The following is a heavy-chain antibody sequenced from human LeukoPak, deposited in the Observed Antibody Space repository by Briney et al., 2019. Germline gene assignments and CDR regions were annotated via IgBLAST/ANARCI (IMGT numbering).Heavy chain of an antibody. CDR1: GFTFSTFG. Sequence: GGSLRLSCAASGFTFSTFGIHWVRQAAGKGVEWVAAISPDGNSEYYADSVKGRFTISRDNSKNMIYLQMNSLRGEDSAVYYCAKVNNYDDYWGQGTLVTVSS. CDR3: AKVNNYDDY. D-gene: IGHD1/OR15-1a*01. V-gene: IGHV3-30*18. CDR2: ISPDGNSE. J-gene: IGHJ4*02.